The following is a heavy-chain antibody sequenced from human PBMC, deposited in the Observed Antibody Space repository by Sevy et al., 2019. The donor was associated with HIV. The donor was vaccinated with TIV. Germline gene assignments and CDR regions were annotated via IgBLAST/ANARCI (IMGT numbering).Heavy chain of an antibody. J-gene: IGHJ4*02. D-gene: IGHD3-22*01. V-gene: IGHV3-30-3*01. CDR3: ARDNENYYDSRGYHYLFDY. CDR2: ISYDGSKK. CDR1: GFTFSSYA. Sequence: GGSLRLSCAASGFTFSSYAMHWVRQAPAKGLEWVGYISYDGSKKFYADSVRGCFTISRDSSGNTLCVQMNSLRAEDTAVYYCARDNENYYDSRGYHYLFDYWGQGTLVTVSS.